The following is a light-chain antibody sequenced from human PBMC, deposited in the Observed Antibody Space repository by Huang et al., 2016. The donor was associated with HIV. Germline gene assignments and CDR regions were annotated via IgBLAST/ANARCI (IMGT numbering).Light chain of an antibody. V-gene: IGKV3-11*01. CDR2: YAS. J-gene: IGKJ3*01. CDR3: QQRSNWPRFT. Sequence: EIVLTQSPATLSLSPGERATLSCRASQSVSSSLAWYQQKPGQAPRLLIYYASTRATGIPARFSGSGSGTDFTLTISNLEPEDFAVYYCQQRSNWPRFTFGPGTKVDIK. CDR1: QSVSSS.